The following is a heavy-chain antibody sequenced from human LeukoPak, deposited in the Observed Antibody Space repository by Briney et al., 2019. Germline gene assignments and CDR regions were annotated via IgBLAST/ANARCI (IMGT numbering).Heavy chain of an antibody. CDR2: FDPKDGET. D-gene: IGHD3-10*01. Sequence: ASVKVSCKVSGYTLTKLSMHWVRQAPGKGLEWMGGFDPKDGETIYAQKFQGRVTMTEDTSTDTAYMELSSLRSEDTAVYYCARHYYGSGTDYYFDYWGQGTLVTVSS. V-gene: IGHV1-24*01. J-gene: IGHJ4*02. CDR3: ARHYYGSGTDYYFDY. CDR1: GYTLTKLS.